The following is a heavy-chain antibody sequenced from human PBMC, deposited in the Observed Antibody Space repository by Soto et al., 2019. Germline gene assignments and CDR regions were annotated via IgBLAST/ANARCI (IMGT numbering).Heavy chain of an antibody. V-gene: IGHV1-3*01. J-gene: IGHJ4*02. CDR3: ARGGYFDSSNYLAY. D-gene: IGHD3-22*01. CDR1: GSTFTSYG. CDR2: INPGNGNT. Sequence: ASVKVSCKASGSTFTSYGMNWVRQAPGRGLEWMGWINPGNGNTKYSQKFQGRGIIERDTSASTDYMELSSLRSEDTAVYYCARGGYFDSSNYLAYWGLGTLVTVAS.